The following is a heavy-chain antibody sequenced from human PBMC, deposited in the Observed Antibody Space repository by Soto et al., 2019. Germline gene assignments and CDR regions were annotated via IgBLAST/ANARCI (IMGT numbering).Heavy chain of an antibody. CDR2: YYPGDSDT. D-gene: IGHD5-12*01. V-gene: IGHV5-51*01. J-gene: IGHJ4*02. Sequence: GESLKISCEGSGYNFNTYWIGWVRQMPGKGVEWMALYYPGDSDTRYSPSFEGQVTLSVDRSISTAYLQWSSLKASDTAIYYCATSTVSYVDIVSSTTRGYFDHWGQGTLVTVSS. CDR3: ATSTVSYVDIVSSTTRGYFDH. CDR1: GYNFNTYW.